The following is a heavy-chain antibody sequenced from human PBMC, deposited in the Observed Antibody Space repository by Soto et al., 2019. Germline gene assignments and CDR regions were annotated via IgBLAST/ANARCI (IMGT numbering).Heavy chain of an antibody. J-gene: IGHJ6*02. D-gene: IGHD3-3*01. CDR2: IYWDDDK. CDR3: AHRRAFIGVVYGMDV. CDR1: GFSLTTVGVG. Sequence: QITLKESGPTLVKPTQTLTLTFAFSGFSLTTVGVGVGWIRQPPGKALEWLALIYWDDDKRYSPSLKTRLSTTKDTPKNQVVLMMTNMDPVDTCTYYCAHRRAFIGVVYGMDVWGQGTTVTVSS. V-gene: IGHV2-5*02.